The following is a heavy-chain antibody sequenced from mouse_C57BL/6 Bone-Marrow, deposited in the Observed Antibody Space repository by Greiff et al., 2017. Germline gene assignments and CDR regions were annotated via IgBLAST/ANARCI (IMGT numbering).Heavy chain of an antibody. D-gene: IGHD2-2*01. Sequence: QVQLQQSDAELVKPGASVKISCKVSGYTFTDHTIHWMKQRPEQGLEWIGYIYPRDDSTKYNEKFKGKATLTADKSSSTAYMQLNSLTSEDSAVYFCARAPLLWLRTLGFDVWGTGTTVTVSS. CDR1: GYTFTDHT. CDR3: ARAPLLWLRTLGFDV. CDR2: IYPRDDST. J-gene: IGHJ1*03. V-gene: IGHV1-78*01.